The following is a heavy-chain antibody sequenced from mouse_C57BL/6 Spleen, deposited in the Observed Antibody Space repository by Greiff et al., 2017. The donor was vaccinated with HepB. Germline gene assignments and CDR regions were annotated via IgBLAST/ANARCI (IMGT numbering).Heavy chain of an antibody. CDR3: ARGSSSYYFDY. Sequence: VQLKESGPGLVKPSQSLSLTCSVTGSSITSCYYWNWIRQFPGNKLEWMGYISYDGSNNYNPSLKNRISITRDTSKNQFFLKLNSVTTEDTATYYCARGSSSYYFDYWGQGTTLTVSS. CDR2: ISYDGSN. D-gene: IGHD1-1*01. J-gene: IGHJ2*01. CDR1: GSSITSCYY. V-gene: IGHV3-6*01.